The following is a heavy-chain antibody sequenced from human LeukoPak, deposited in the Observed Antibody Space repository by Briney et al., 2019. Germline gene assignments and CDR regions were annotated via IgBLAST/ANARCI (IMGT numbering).Heavy chain of an antibody. Sequence: SETPSLTCTVSGGSISSGDYYWSWIRQPPGKGLEWIGYIYYSGSTYYNPSLKSRVTISVDTSKNQFSLKLSSVTAADTAVYYCARVRDDYGGFPFDYWGQGTLVTVSS. CDR1: GGSISSGDYY. V-gene: IGHV4-30-4*08. J-gene: IGHJ4*02. D-gene: IGHD4-23*01. CDR2: IYYSGST. CDR3: ARVRDDYGGFPFDY.